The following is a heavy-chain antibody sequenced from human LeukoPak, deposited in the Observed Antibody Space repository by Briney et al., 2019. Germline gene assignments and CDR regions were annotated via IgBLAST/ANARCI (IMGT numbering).Heavy chain of an antibody. CDR3: ARGPLYYYDSSGYYPFDY. CDR2: IYYSGST. V-gene: IGHV4-59*01. J-gene: IGHJ4*02. Sequence: SETLSLTCAVYGGSLSDYYWSWIRQPPGKGLEWIGYIYYSGSTNYNPSLKSRVTISVDTSKNQFSLKLSSVTAADTAVYYCARGPLYYYDSSGYYPFDYWGQGTLVTVSS. CDR1: GGSLSDYY. D-gene: IGHD3-22*01.